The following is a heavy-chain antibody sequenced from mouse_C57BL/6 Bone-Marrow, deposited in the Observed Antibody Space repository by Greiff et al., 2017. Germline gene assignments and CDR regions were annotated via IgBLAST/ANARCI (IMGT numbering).Heavy chain of an antibody. J-gene: IGHJ3*01. CDR2: IWTGGGT. Sequence: VKVVESGPGLVAPSQSLSITCTVSGFSLTSYAISWVRQPPGKGLEWLGVIWTGGGTNYNSALNSRLSIRKDNSKSQVFLKIDSLQTEDTARYYGARNVGRGWCAYWGEGTLVTVSA. CDR1: GFSLTSYA. D-gene: IGHD3-1*01. CDR3: ARNVGRGWCAY. V-gene: IGHV2-9-1*01.